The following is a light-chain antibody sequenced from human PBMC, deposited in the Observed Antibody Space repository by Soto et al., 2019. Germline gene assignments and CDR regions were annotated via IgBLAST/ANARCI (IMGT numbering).Light chain of an antibody. CDR1: SSDVGSHNL. CDR3: CSHAAGSNYV. CDR2: EAS. V-gene: IGLV2-23*01. Sequence: QSALTQPASVSGSPGQSITISCTGTSSDVGSHNLVSWYQQFPGKAPKLIIFEASKRPSGVSNRFSGSKSGSTASLTISGLQAEDEADYYCCSHAAGSNYVFGSGTKVT. J-gene: IGLJ1*01.